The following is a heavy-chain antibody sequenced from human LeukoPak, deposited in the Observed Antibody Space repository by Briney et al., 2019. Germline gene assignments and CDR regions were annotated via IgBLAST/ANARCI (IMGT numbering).Heavy chain of an antibody. CDR2: ITGGGDTT. V-gene: IGHV3-23*01. CDR3: AKQRSEVVVAATNY. J-gene: IGHJ4*02. Sequence: PGGSLRLSCAAPGFTFSSYAMTWVRQAPGEGLEWVSSITGGGDTTYYADSVRGRFTISRDNSKNTLSLQTNSLRAEDTAVYYCAKQRSEVVVAATNYWGQGTLVTVSS. CDR1: GFTFSSYA. D-gene: IGHD2-15*01.